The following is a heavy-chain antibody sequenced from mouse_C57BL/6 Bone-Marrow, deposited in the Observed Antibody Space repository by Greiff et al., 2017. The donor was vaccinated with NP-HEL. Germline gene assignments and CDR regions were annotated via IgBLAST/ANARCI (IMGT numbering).Heavy chain of an antibody. Sequence: EVQVVESGGGLVKPGGSLKLSCAASGLPFSSHAMSWVRQTPETRLEWVATISDGGSYTYYPENVKGRFTISRDNAKNNLYLQMSHLKSEDTAMYYCARGLPHYYAMDYWGQGTSVTVSS. CDR2: ISDGGSYT. D-gene: IGHD6-1*01. CDR1: GLPFSSHA. CDR3: ARGLPHYYAMDY. V-gene: IGHV5-4*01. J-gene: IGHJ4*01.